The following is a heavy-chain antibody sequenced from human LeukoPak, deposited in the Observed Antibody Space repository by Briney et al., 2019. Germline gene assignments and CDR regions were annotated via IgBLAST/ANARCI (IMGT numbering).Heavy chain of an antibody. CDR3: TRQAVTTVIDY. D-gene: IGHD4-17*01. V-gene: IGHV3-73*01. Sequence: GGSLRLSCAASGFTFSGSAMHWVRQASGKGLEWVGRIRSKANSYATAYAASVKGRFTISRDDSKNTAYLQMNSLKTGDTAVYYCTRQAVTTVIDYWGQGTLVTVSS. CDR2: IRSKANSYAT. J-gene: IGHJ4*02. CDR1: GFTFSGSA.